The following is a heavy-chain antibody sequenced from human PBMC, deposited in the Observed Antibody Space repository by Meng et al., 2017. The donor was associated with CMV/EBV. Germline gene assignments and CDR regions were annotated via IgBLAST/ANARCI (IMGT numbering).Heavy chain of an antibody. CDR3: ARDPALTGTTGY. CDR2: IYYSGST. J-gene: IGHJ4*02. V-gene: IGHV4-39*07. Sequence: ELPESGPRPVEASVALPLTCTVSGGSISSSSYYWGWIRQPPGKGLEWIGSIYYSGSTYYNPSLKSRVTISVDTSKNQFSLKLSSVTAADTAVYYCARDPALTGTTGYWGQGTLVTVSS. CDR1: GGSISSSSYY. D-gene: IGHD1-7*01.